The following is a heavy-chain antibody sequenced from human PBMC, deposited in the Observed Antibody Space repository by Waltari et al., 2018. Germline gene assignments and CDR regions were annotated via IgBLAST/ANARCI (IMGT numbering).Heavy chain of an antibody. D-gene: IGHD1-26*01. V-gene: IGHV3-30*02. Sequence: QVQLVESGGGVVQPGGSLRLSCAASGFPFSSYGMHWVRQAPGKGLEWVAFIRYDGSNKYYADSVKGRFTISRDNSKNTLYLQMNSLRAEDTAVYYCAKALIGGEWELFSDDAFDIWGQGTMVTVSS. J-gene: IGHJ3*02. CDR1: GFPFSSYG. CDR3: AKALIGGEWELFSDDAFDI. CDR2: IRYDGSNK.